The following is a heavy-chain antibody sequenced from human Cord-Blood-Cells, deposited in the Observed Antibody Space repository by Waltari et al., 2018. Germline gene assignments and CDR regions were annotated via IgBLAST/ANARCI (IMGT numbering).Heavy chain of an antibody. CDR3: AGQGSGSYYEDY. V-gene: IGHV4-31*03. J-gene: IGHJ4*02. Sequence: QVQLQESGPGLVKPSQTLSLTCTFSGGSKSSGGYYRSWLRQHPGKGLEWIGYIYYSGSTYYNPSLKSRVTISVDTSKNQFSLKLSSVTAADTAVYYCAGQGSGSYYEDYWGQGTLVTVSS. D-gene: IGHD3-10*01. CDR2: IYYSGST. CDR1: GGSKSSGGYY.